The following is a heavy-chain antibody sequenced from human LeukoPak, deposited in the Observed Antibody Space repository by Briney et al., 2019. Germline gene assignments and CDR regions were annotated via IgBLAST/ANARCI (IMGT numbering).Heavy chain of an antibody. CDR1: GGSVSSGSYY. D-gene: IGHD3-22*01. Sequence: SETLSLTCTISGGSVSSGSYYWSWIRQPPGKGLEWIGYIYYSGSTNYNPSLKSRVTISVDTSKNQFSLKLSSVTAADTAVYYCAASSLYYYDSSGYFFRPDFDYWGQGTLVTVSS. V-gene: IGHV4-61*01. CDR3: AASSLYYYDSSGYFFRPDFDY. CDR2: IYYSGST. J-gene: IGHJ4*02.